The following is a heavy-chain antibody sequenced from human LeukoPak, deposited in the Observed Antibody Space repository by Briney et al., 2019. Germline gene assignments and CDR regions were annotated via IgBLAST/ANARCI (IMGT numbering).Heavy chain of an antibody. CDR1: GFTFSSYP. Sequence: GGSLRLSCAASGFTFSSYPMTWVRQAPGKGLEWVSAISGSGGNTYYADSVKGRFTISRDNSKNTLYLQMNSLRAEDTAVYYCANNWNYGDYWGQGTLVTVSS. CDR3: ANNWNYGDY. V-gene: IGHV3-23*01. CDR2: ISGSGGNT. D-gene: IGHD1-1*01. J-gene: IGHJ4*02.